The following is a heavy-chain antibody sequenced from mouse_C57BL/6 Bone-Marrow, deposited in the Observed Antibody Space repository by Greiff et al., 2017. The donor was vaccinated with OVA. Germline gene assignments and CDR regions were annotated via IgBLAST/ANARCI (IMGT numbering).Heavy chain of an antibody. Sequence: EVKLVESGGGLVQPGGSLSLSCAASGFTFTDYYMSWVRQPPGKALEWLGFIRNKANGYTTEYSASVKGRFTISRDNSQSILYLQMNALRAEDSATYYCARYSGDRGGCDYWGQGTTLTVSS. J-gene: IGHJ2*01. CDR1: GFTFTDYY. D-gene: IGHD3-3*01. CDR3: ARYSGDRGGCDY. CDR2: IRNKANGYTT. V-gene: IGHV7-3*01.